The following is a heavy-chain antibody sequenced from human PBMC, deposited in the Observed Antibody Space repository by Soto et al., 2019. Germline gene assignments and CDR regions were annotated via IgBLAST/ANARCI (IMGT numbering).Heavy chain of an antibody. CDR2: GGSGGST. V-gene: IGHV3-23*01. CDR1: GFIFSTYG. Sequence: DVQLLESGGGLAQRGGSLSLSCAACGFIFSTYGMTGVRHSPGKGLEWVSYGGSGGSTYYADSVKGRFTISRDNSKNTLYLQMNSLRAEDTAVYYCVKFRGRAYHYYYMDVWGNGTTVTVSS. CDR3: VKFRGRAYHYYYMDV. J-gene: IGHJ6*03. D-gene: IGHD3-16*01.